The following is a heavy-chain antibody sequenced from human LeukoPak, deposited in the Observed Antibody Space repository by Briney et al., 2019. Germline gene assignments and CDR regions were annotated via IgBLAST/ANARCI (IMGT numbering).Heavy chain of an antibody. CDR2: ISYDGSNK. J-gene: IGHJ6*03. CDR3: ARGGSGSSPLMRGYYYYYYMDV. Sequence: GGSLRLSCPASGFTFSSYAMHWVRQAPGKGLEWVAVISYDGSNKYYADSVKGRFTTSRDNSKNTLYLQMNSLRAEDTAVYFCARGGSGSSPLMRGYYYYYYMDVWGKGTTVTISS. D-gene: IGHD3-10*01. CDR1: GFTFSSYA. V-gene: IGHV3-30*04.